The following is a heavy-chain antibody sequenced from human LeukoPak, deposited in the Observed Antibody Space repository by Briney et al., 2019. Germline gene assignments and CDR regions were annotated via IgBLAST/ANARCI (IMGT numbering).Heavy chain of an antibody. J-gene: IGHJ4*02. CDR3: TAMARFDY. V-gene: IGHV4-59*05. Sequence: PSQTLSLTCTVSGGSISSYYWSWIRQPPGKGLEWIGSIYYSGSTYYNPSLKSRVTISVDTSKNQFSLKLSSVTAADTAVYYCTAMARFDYWGQGTLVTVSS. CDR1: GGSISSYY. CDR2: IYYSGST. D-gene: IGHD5-18*01.